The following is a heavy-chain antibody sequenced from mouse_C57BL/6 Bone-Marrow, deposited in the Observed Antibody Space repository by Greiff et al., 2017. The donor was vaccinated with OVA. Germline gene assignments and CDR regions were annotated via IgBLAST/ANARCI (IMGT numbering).Heavy chain of an antibody. J-gene: IGHJ1*03. D-gene: IGHD2-5*01. Sequence: DVKLVESGGGLVQPGGSLKLSCAASGFTFSDYYMYWVRQTPEKRLEWVAYISNGGGSTYYPDTVKGRFTISRDNAKNTLYLQMSRLKSEDTAMYYCARQNYSNSYWYFDVWGTGTTVTVSS. CDR1: GFTFSDYY. CDR2: ISNGGGST. V-gene: IGHV5-12*01. CDR3: ARQNYSNSYWYFDV.